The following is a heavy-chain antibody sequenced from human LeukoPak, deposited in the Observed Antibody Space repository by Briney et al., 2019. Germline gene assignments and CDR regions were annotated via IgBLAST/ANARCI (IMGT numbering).Heavy chain of an antibody. V-gene: IGHV3-23*01. CDR1: GLTFSSYA. J-gene: IGHJ4*02. Sequence: GGSLRLSCAASGLTFSSYAMNWVRQAPGKGLEWVSAISGSGGSTYYADSVKGRFTISRDNSKNTLYLQMNSLRAEDTAVYYCAKFGYCSGGSCYRYYFDYWGQGTLVTVSS. CDR2: ISGSGGST. D-gene: IGHD2-15*01. CDR3: AKFGYCSGGSCYRYYFDY.